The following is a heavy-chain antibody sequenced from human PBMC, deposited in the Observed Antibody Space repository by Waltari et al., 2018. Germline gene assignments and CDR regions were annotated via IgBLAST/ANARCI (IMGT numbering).Heavy chain of an antibody. CDR1: GGSISSYY. D-gene: IGHD3-3*01. CDR3: ARARSGYYYYFDY. J-gene: IGHJ4*02. V-gene: IGHV4-4*07. Sequence: QVQLQESGPGLVKPSETLSLTCTVSGGSISSYYWNWIRQPAGKGLEWIGRIYSSGSADYNPSLKSRVTMSVDTSKNQFSLQLSSVTAADTAVYYCARARSGYYYYFDYWGQGTLVTVSS. CDR2: IYSSGSA.